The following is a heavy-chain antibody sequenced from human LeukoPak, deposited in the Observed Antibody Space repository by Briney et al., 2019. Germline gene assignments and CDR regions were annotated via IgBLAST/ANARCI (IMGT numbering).Heavy chain of an antibody. CDR2: FDPEDGET. V-gene: IGHV1-24*01. D-gene: IGHD5-12*01. J-gene: IGHJ4*02. CDR1: GYTLTELS. CDR3: ATRWISVATQPFDY. Sequence: ASVKVSCKVSGYTLTELSMHWVRQAPGKGLEWMGGFDPEDGETIYAQKFQGRVTMTEDTSTATAYMELSSLRSEDTAVYYCATRWISVATQPFDYWGQGTLVTVSS.